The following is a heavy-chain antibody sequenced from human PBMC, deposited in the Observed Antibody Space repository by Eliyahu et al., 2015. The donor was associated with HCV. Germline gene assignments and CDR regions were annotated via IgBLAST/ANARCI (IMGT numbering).Heavy chain of an antibody. CDR2: ISSTGSNT. Sequence: EVQLLESGGGLVQPGGSLRLSCAASGFTFSSFAMSWVRQAPGKGLEGVSSISSTGSNTYYADSLKGRFTISRDNSKNTLYLQMNSLRAEDTAIYYCTKLLIDWYYFDYWGQGTLVSVSS. CDR1: GFTFSSFA. V-gene: IGHV3-23*01. J-gene: IGHJ4*02. CDR3: TKLLIDWYYFDY. D-gene: IGHD3-9*01.